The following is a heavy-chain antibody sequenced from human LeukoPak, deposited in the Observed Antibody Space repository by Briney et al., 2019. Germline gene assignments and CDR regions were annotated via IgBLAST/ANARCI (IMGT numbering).Heavy chain of an antibody. V-gene: IGHV4-34*01. Sequence: PSETLSLTCAVYGGSFSGYYWSWIRQPPGKGLEWIGEINHSGSTNYNPSLKSRVTISVDTTKNQFSLKLSSVTAADSAVYYCARGDPVDYRGQGALVTVSS. CDR2: INHSGST. CDR3: ARGDPVDY. CDR1: GGSFSGYY. J-gene: IGHJ4*02.